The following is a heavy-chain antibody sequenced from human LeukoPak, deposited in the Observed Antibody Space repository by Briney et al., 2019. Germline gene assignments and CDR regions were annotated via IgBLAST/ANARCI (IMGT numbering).Heavy chain of an antibody. CDR1: GYSFTSYW. CDR3: ARLSFSGTTRAFDI. CDR2: IYPGDFDT. Sequence: PGESLKISCEGSGYSFTSYWIAWVRQMPGKGLEWMGIIYPGDFDTRYSPSFQGQVTIPADKSISTAYLQWSSLRASDTAIYYCARLSFSGTTRAFDIWGQGTMVTVSS. V-gene: IGHV5-51*01. J-gene: IGHJ3*02. D-gene: IGHD1-7*01.